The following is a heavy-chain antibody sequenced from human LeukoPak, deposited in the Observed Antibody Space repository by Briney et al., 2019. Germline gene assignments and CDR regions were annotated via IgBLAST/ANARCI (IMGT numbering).Heavy chain of an antibody. D-gene: IGHD6-13*01. CDR3: ARSSSWSGFDY. CDR2: ISSSSSTI. V-gene: IGHV3-48*01. J-gene: IGHJ4*02. Sequence: HPGGSLRLSCAASGFTFSSYSMNWVRQAPGKGLEWVSYISSSSSTIYYADSVKGRFTISRDNAKNSLYLQMNSLRAEDTAVYYCARSSSWSGFDYWGQGTLVTVSS. CDR1: GFTFSSYS.